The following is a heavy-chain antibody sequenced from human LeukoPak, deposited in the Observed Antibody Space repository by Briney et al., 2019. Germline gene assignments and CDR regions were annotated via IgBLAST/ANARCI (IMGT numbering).Heavy chain of an antibody. CDR3: ATLQYQLPPWNY. CDR1: GFTFGSHA. V-gene: IGHV3-23*01. D-gene: IGHD2-2*01. J-gene: IGHJ4*02. Sequence: PGGSLRLSCEASGFTFGSHAMYWVRQAPGKGLEWVAGIFGSGGSPHYADSVKGRFTISRDNSRNTVYLQINSLRSDDTAVYYCATLQYQLPPWNYWGQGTLVTVSS. CDR2: IFGSGGSP.